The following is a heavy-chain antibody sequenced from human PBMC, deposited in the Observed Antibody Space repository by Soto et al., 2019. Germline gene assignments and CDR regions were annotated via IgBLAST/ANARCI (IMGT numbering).Heavy chain of an antibody. V-gene: IGHV3-48*01. CDR2: ISSSSFTI. D-gene: IGHD3-3*01. J-gene: IGHJ4*02. CDR1: GFRLSDYS. CDR3: ARDYNDFGSGHFDY. Sequence: EVHLVESGGRLVQPGGSLRLSCAASGFRLSDYSMNWVRQAPGRGLEWVSYISSSSFTIHYADSVEGRFAISRDNAKNSLYLQMNSLRVEDTAVYYCARDYNDFGSGHFDYWGQGALVTVSS.